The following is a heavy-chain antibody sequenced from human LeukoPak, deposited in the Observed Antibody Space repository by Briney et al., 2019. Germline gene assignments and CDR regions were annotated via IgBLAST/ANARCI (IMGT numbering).Heavy chain of an antibody. CDR1: GYSLSELF. V-gene: IGHV1-24*01. CDR3: ATEKDTLLDS. Sequence: ASVKVSCKVSGYSLSELFTHWVRQAAGKGLEWMGGFDPEVGEPMYAQKLQGRVTMTEDTCTDTAYMGLRSLRCDDTVLYYCATEKDTLLDSWGQGTLVTVSS. CDR2: FDPEVGEP. J-gene: IGHJ5*01.